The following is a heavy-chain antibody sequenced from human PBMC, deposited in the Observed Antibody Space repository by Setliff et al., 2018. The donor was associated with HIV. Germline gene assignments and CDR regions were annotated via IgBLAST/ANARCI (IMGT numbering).Heavy chain of an antibody. CDR3: ARTGEYYYDHWYFDV. J-gene: IGHJ2*01. CDR1: GGSFSGYF. D-gene: IGHD3-22*01. Sequence: SETLSLTCAVSGGSFSGYFWSWIRQAPGKGPEWIGEINHSGTTNYSPSLKSRVSISIDTSKNKFALQMTSVTAADTAFYYCARTGEYYYDHWYFDVWVRGTLVTVSS. CDR2: INHSGTT. V-gene: IGHV4-34*01.